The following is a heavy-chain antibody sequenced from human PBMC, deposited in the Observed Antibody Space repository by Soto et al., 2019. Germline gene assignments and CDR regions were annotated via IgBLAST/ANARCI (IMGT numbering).Heavy chain of an antibody. J-gene: IGHJ6*02. CDR3: ARIVGPLGYCSSTSCYYYGMDV. D-gene: IGHD2-2*01. CDR2: IIPIFGTA. V-gene: IGHV1-69*13. Sequence: ASVKVSCKASGGTFSSYAISWVRQAPGQGLEWMGGIIPIFGTANYAQKFQGRVTITADESTSTAYMELSSLRSEDTAVYYCARIVGPLGYCSSTSCYYYGMDVWGQGTTVTVSS. CDR1: GGTFSSYA.